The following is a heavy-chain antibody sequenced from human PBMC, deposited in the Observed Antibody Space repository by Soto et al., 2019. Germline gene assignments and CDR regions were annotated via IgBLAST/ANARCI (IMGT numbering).Heavy chain of an antibody. D-gene: IGHD3-3*01. V-gene: IGHV3-9*01. CDR3: AKDQKNDFWSNGMDV. J-gene: IGHJ6*02. Sequence: GGSLRLSCASSGFTVSSNYMSLVRQAPGKGLEWVSGISWNSGNIGYADSVKGRFTISRDNAKNSLYLQTNSLRTEDTALYYCAKDQKNDFWSNGMDVWGQGTTVTVSS. CDR1: GFTVSSNY. CDR2: ISWNSGNI.